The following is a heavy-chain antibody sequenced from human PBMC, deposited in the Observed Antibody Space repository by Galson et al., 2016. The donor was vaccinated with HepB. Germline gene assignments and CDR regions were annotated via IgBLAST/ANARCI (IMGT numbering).Heavy chain of an antibody. CDR2: ISGSGADT. V-gene: IGHV3-23*01. D-gene: IGHD3-3*01. J-gene: IGHJ4*02. CDR1: GFIFSNYA. CDR3: VKDRAGFFGVIGYFDF. Sequence: SLRLSSAVSGFIFSNYAMSWVRQAPGKELEWVSAISGSGADTHYADSAKGRFTISRDNSKNTLYLQMSSLRAEDTAIYYCVKDRAGFFGVIGYFDFWGQGTLGTVSS.